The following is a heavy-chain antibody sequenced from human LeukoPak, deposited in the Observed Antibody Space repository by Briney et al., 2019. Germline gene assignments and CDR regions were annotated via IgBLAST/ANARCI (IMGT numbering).Heavy chain of an antibody. Sequence: GRSLRLSCAASGFTFSSYGMHWVRQAPGKGREWVAVIWYEGSNKYYADSMKGRFTISRDNSKNTLYLQMNSLRAEDTAVYYCARDMYDILTGEFDYWGQGTLVTVSS. D-gene: IGHD3-9*01. CDR2: IWYEGSNK. CDR3: ARDMYDILTGEFDY. J-gene: IGHJ4*02. V-gene: IGHV3-33*01. CDR1: GFTFSSYG.